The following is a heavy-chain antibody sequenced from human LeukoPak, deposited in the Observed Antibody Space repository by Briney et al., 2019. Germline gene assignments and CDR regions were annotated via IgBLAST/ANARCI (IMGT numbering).Heavy chain of an antibody. V-gene: IGHV4-34*01. J-gene: IGHJ5*02. Sequence: SETLSLTCAVYAGSFSAYDWSWVRQPPGKGLEWIGEINHSGTTNYNPSLKSRVTISVDTSENQFSLKLSSVTAEDTDESYSARGHRAVQVPAARGNHWFDPWPKGTVVTVSS. D-gene: IGHD2-2*01. CDR3: ARGHRAVQVPAARGNHWFDP. CDR2: INHSGTT. CDR1: AGSFSAYD.